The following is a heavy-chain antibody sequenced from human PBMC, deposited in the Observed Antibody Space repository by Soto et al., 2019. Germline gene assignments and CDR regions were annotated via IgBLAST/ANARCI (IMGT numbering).Heavy chain of an antibody. V-gene: IGHV3-33*01. CDR3: ARDQLYSSSWSDY. D-gene: IGHD6-13*01. Sequence: QVQLVESGGGVVQPGRSLRLSCAASGFTFSSYGMHWVRQAPGKGLEWVAVIWYDGSNKYYADSVKGRFTISRDNSKSTLYLQMNSLRAEDTAVYYCARDQLYSSSWSDYWGQGTLVTVSS. CDR1: GFTFSSYG. CDR2: IWYDGSNK. J-gene: IGHJ4*02.